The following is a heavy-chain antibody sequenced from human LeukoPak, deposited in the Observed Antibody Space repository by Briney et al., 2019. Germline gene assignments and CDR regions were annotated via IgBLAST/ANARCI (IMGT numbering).Heavy chain of an antibody. J-gene: IGHJ4*02. CDR3: ARANHYYDSSGYLAH. V-gene: IGHV3-21*01. CDR1: GFTFSSYS. Sequence: PGGSLRLSCAASGFTFSSYSMNWVRQAPGKGLEWVSSISSSSSYIYYADSVKGRFTISRDNAKNSLYLQMNSLRAEDTAVYYCARANHYYDSSGYLAHWGQGTLVTVSS. D-gene: IGHD3-22*01. CDR2: ISSSSSYI.